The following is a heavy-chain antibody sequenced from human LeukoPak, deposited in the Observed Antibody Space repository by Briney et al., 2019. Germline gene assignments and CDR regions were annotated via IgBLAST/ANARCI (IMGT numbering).Heavy chain of an antibody. Sequence: PSETLSLTCAVYGGSFSGYYWSWIRQPPGKGLEWIGEINHSGSTNYNPSLKSRVTISVDTSKNQFSLKLSSVTAADTAVYYCARGPAYDFWSGYHGMDVWGQGTTVTVSS. D-gene: IGHD3-3*01. CDR3: ARGPAYDFWSGYHGMDV. CDR1: GGSFSGYY. V-gene: IGHV4-34*01. CDR2: INHSGST. J-gene: IGHJ6*02.